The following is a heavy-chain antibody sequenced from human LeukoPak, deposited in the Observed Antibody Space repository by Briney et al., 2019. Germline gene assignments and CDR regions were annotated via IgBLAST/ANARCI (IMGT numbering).Heavy chain of an antibody. CDR3: AKGSSTNSYYFGS. V-gene: IGHV3-23*01. D-gene: IGHD1-1*01. CDR1: GFTFSSYA. Sequence: GGSLRLSCAASGFTFSSYAMSWVRQAPGKGLEWVSAISGSGGSTYYADSVKGRFTISRDNSKNTLYLQMDTLRAEDTAVYYCAKGSSTNSYYFGSWGPGTLVTVSS. J-gene: IGHJ4*02. CDR2: ISGSGGST.